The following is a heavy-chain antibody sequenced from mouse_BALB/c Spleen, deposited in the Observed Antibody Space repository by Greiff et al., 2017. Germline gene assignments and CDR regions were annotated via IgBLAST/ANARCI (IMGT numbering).Heavy chain of an antibody. CDR1: GFTFNTYA. V-gene: IGHV10-3*03. CDR2: IRSKSNNYAT. Sequence: EVQLVESGGGLVQPKGSLKLSCAASGFTFNTYAMHWVCQAPGKGLEWVARIRSKSNNYATYYADSVKDRFTISRDDSQSMLYLQMNNLKTEDTAMYYCVRDGGNYGAMDYWGQGTSVTVSS. CDR3: VRDGGNYGAMDY. D-gene: IGHD2-1*01. J-gene: IGHJ4*01.